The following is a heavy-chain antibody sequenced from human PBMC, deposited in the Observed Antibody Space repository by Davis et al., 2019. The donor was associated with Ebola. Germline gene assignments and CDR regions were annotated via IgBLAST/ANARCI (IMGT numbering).Heavy chain of an antibody. D-gene: IGHD6-19*01. Sequence: SETLSLTCTVSGDSISNGNSYWNWIRQHPGKGLEWIGYISYSGSIHYNPSLKSRVTISADTSKNQLSLKLTSVTAADTAVYYCARRGISVAGTEWRDFEYWGQGILVSVSS. J-gene: IGHJ4*02. CDR3: ARRGISVAGTEWRDFEY. CDR1: GDSISNGNSY. CDR2: ISYSGSI. V-gene: IGHV4-39*01.